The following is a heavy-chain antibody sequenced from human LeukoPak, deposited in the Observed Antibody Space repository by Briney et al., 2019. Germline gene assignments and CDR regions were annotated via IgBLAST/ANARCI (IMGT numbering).Heavy chain of an antibody. CDR1: GGTFSSYA. Sequence: SVKVSCKAPGGTFSSYAISWVRQAPGQGLEWMGRIIPILGIANYAQKFQGRVTITADKSTSTAYMELSSLRSEDTAVYYCARKGPEMENWFDPWGQGTLVTVSS. CDR3: ARKGPEMENWFDP. D-gene: IGHD1-1*01. J-gene: IGHJ5*02. V-gene: IGHV1-69*04. CDR2: IIPILGIA.